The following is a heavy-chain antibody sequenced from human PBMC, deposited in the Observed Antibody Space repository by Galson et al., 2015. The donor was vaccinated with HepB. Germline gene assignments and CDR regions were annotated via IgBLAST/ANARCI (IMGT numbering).Heavy chain of an antibody. J-gene: IGHJ4*02. CDR2: INAGNGYT. D-gene: IGHD3-9*01. CDR3: ARGSVTGFSY. Sequence: SVKVSCKASGYTFSSYALHWVRQAPGQRLEWMGWINAGNGYTKYSQKFQGRVTITRDKSASTAYMELSSLKSEDTAVYHCARGSVTGFSYWGQGTLVTVSS. V-gene: IGHV1-3*01. CDR1: GYTFSSYA.